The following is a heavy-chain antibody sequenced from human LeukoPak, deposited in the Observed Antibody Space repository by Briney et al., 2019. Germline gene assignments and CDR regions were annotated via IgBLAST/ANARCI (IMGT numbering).Heavy chain of an antibody. V-gene: IGHV3-21*01. J-gene: IGHJ4*02. Sequence: PGGSLRLSCAASGFTFSSYSMNWVRQAPGKGLEWVSSISSSSSYMYYADSVKGRFTISRDNAKNSLYLQMNSLRAEDTAVYYCAREFGLGYCSSTSCYVVDYWGQGTLVTVSS. CDR1: GFTFSSYS. D-gene: IGHD2-2*01. CDR2: ISSSSSYM. CDR3: AREFGLGYCSSTSCYVVDY.